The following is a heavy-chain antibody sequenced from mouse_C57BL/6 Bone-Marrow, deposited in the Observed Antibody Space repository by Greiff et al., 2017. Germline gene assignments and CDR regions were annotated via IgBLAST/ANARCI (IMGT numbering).Heavy chain of an antibody. CDR1: GFTFSDYG. CDR2: ISSGSSTI. Sequence: EVKLMESGGGLVKPGGSLKLSCAASGFTFSDYGMHWVRQAPEKGLEWVAYISSGSSTIYYADTVKGRFTISRDNAKNTLFLQMTSLRSEDTAMYYCARATKGYYYAMDYWGQGTSVTVSS. V-gene: IGHV5-17*01. J-gene: IGHJ4*01. D-gene: IGHD6-1*01. CDR3: ARATKGYYYAMDY.